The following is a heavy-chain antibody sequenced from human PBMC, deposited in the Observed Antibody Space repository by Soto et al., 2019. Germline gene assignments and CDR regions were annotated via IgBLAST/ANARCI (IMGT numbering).Heavy chain of an antibody. CDR1: GGTFSSYA. D-gene: IGHD3-16*02. J-gene: IGHJ3*02. CDR2: IIPIFGTA. Sequence: QVQLVQSGAEVKKPGSSVKVSCKASGGTFSSYAISWVRQAPGQGLEWMGGIIPIFGTANYAQEFQGRVTITADESTSTAYMELSSLRSEDTAVYYCATGPRYDYVWGSYRPDGGDDAFDIWGQGTMVTVSS. V-gene: IGHV1-69*01. CDR3: ATGPRYDYVWGSYRPDGGDDAFDI.